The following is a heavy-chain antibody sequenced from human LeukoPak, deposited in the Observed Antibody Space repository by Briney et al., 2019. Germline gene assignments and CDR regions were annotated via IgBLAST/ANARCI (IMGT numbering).Heavy chain of an antibody. CDR1: GYTFTSYG. CDR2: ISAYNGNT. D-gene: IGHD3-22*01. J-gene: IGHJ3*02. Sequence: GASVKVSCKASGYTFTSYGISWVRQAPGQGLEWMGWISAYNGNTNYAQKLQGRVTMTTDTSTSTAYMELRSLGSDDTAVYYCARVGVYYYDSSGYYAFDIWGQGTMVTVSS. V-gene: IGHV1-18*01. CDR3: ARVGVYYYDSSGYYAFDI.